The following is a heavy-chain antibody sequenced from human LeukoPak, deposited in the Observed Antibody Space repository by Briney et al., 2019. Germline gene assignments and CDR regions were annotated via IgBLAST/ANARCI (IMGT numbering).Heavy chain of an antibody. V-gene: IGHV3-21*01. Sequence: KPGGSLGLSCAASGFTFSTYSMNWVRQAPGKGLEWVSSITSSSSYIYYADSVKGRFTISRDNAKNSLYLQMNSLTAEDTAVYYCAKDRIIYGDYGDAFDIWGQGTMVTVSS. D-gene: IGHD4-17*01. CDR3: AKDRIIYGDYGDAFDI. CDR1: GFTFSTYS. CDR2: ITSSSSYI. J-gene: IGHJ3*02.